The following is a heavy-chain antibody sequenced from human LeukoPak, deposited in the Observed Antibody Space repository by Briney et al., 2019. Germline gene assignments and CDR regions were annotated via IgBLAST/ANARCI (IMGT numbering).Heavy chain of an antibody. V-gene: IGHV3-11*05. CDR2: ITGSGDHT. CDR3: SRGHLYFDY. CDR1: GFTFSGHY. J-gene: IGHJ4*02. Sequence: GGSLRLSCAASGFTFSGHYMTWIRQAPGKGLEWVSYITGSGDHTNYADSVKGRFTISRDNAKNSLYLQMNSLTAEDTAVYYRSRGHLYFDYWGQGTLVTVSS.